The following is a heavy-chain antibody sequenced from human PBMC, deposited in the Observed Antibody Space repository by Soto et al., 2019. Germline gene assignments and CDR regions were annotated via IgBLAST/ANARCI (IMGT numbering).Heavy chain of an antibody. CDR3: AKDDFTDRGDDYFDY. D-gene: IGHD2-21*02. J-gene: IGHJ4*02. V-gene: IGHV3-23*01. CDR1: GFSFTNFA. CDR2: IGASGDIT. Sequence: SLRLSCAASGFSFTNFAMSWVRQAPGKGLEWVAGIGASGDITWYADSVKGRLSISRDNSKNTLYLQLNSLRFEDTAVYYCAKDDFTDRGDDYFDYWGPGTLVTVSS.